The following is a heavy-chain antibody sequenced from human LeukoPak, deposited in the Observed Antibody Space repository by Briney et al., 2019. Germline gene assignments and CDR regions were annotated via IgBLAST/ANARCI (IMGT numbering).Heavy chain of an antibody. V-gene: IGHV4-59*01. D-gene: IGHD6-19*01. CDR3: ARAKGDSSGLYYYYYYGMDV. CDR1: GGSISSYY. J-gene: IGHJ6*02. CDR2: IYYSGST. Sequence: SETLSLTCTVSGGSISSYYWSWIRQPPGKGLEWIGYIYYSGSTNYNPSLKSRVTISVDTSKNQFSLKLSSVTAADTAVYYCARAKGDSSGLYYYYYYGMDVWGQGTTVTVSS.